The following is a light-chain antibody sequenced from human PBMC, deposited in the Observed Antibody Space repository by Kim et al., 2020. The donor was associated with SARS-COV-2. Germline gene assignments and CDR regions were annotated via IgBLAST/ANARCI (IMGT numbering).Light chain of an antibody. CDR3: SSYTSSSTLV. Sequence: GKSFTISCTGTSGDVGGYNYVSCYQQHPGKAPKLMIYDVTNRPSGVSNRFSGSKSGNTASLTISGLQAEDEADYYCSSYTSSSTLVFGGGTQLTVL. CDR1: SGDVGGYNY. V-gene: IGLV2-14*03. J-gene: IGLJ2*01. CDR2: DVT.